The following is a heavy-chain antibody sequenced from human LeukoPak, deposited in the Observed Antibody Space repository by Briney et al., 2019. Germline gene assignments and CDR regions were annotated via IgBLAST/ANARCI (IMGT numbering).Heavy chain of an antibody. D-gene: IGHD4-23*01. J-gene: IGHJ4*02. CDR2: IASDGSST. V-gene: IGHV3-74*01. Sequence: GGSLRLSCAASGFTFSSYWMNWVRQAPGKGLVWVSRIASDGSSTTYADSVKGRFSISRDKAKNTLYLQMNSLRVEDTAVYYCARGRPHGNDYWGQGTLVTVSS. CDR1: GFTFSSYW. CDR3: ARGRPHGNDY.